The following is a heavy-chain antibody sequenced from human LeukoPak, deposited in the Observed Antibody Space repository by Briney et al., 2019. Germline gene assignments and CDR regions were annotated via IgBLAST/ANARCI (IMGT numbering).Heavy chain of an antibody. D-gene: IGHD5-24*01. CDR1: GFTFSNYW. J-gene: IGHJ5*02. CDR3: ASGYANYNNWFDP. V-gene: IGHV3-74*01. CDR2: INSVGSST. Sequence: GGALRVSCAASGFTFSNYWWYWVRQAPGKGRVWVSRINSVGSSTYYADSVKGRFTISRDNAKNTLYLQMNSLRAEDTAVYYCASGYANYNNWFDPWGQGTLVTVSS.